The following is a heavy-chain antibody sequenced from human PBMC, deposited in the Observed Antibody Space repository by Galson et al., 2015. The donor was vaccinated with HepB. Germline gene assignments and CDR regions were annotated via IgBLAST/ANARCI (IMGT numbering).Heavy chain of an antibody. V-gene: IGHV3-43*01. J-gene: IGHJ4*02. D-gene: IGHD3-3*02. CDR2: ITWNGGTT. CDR3: AKLGRLASSDY. Sequence: SLRLSCAASGFTFDDYTMHWVRQAPGKGLEWVSLITWNGGTTYYADSVKGRFTISRDNSKDSLYLQMNSLRSEDTALYYCAKLGRLASSDYWGQGTLVTVSS. CDR1: GFTFDDYT.